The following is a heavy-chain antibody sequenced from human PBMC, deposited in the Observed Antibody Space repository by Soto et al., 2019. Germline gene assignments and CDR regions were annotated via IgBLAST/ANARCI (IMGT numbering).Heavy chain of an antibody. Sequence: QVQLQESGPGLVKPSETLSLTCTVSGGSISSYFRSWIRQPPGKGLEWIGYIYSSGSTNYNPSLKSRVTISLDTSNNHFSLKLTSVTVADTAVYYSARSTGNEFDPWGQGTLVTVSS. CDR2: IYSSGST. J-gene: IGHJ5*02. CDR3: ARSTGNEFDP. CDR1: GGSISSYF. V-gene: IGHV4-59*01.